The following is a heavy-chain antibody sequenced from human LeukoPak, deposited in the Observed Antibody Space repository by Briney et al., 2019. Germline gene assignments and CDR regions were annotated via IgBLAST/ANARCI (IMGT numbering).Heavy chain of an antibody. Sequence: GGSLRLSCAASGFTFSSYGMHWVRQAPGKGLEWVAFIRYDGSNKYYADSVKGRFTISRDNSKNTLYLQMNSLRAEDTAVYYCAKANSGWYTFYFDYWGQGTLVTVSS. V-gene: IGHV3-30*02. CDR2: IRYDGSNK. CDR3: AKANSGWYTFYFDY. CDR1: GFTFSSYG. J-gene: IGHJ4*02. D-gene: IGHD6-19*01.